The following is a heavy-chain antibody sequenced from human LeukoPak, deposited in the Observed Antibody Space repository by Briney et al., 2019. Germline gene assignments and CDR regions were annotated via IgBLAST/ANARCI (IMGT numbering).Heavy chain of an antibody. D-gene: IGHD4-17*01. J-gene: IGHJ4*02. V-gene: IGHV3-15*01. CDR1: GFTFSSYA. CDR3: TTSIVRDYGDYGSFDY. Sequence: GGSLRLSCATSGFTFSSYAMSWVRQAPGKGLEWVGRIKSKTDGGTTDYAAPVKGRFTISRDDSKNTLYLQMNSLKTEDTAVYYCTTSIVRDYGDYGSFDYWGQGTLVTVSS. CDR2: IKSKTDGGTT.